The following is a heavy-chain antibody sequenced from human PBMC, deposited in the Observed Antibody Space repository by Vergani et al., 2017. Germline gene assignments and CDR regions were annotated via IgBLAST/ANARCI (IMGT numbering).Heavy chain of an antibody. J-gene: IGHJ4*02. V-gene: IGHV5-51*01. CDR1: QYSFGNYW. D-gene: IGHD1-1*01. CDR2: LYPADSDT. Sequence: EVELVQSGPEMRKPGESLKIFCKGSQYSFGNYWIVWVRQMPGKGLEWMGILYPADSDTSYSPSFQGQVTISADTSISTAFLQWDSLKASDTALYYCARHTTYTDSWGQGTLVTVSS. CDR3: ARHTTYTDS.